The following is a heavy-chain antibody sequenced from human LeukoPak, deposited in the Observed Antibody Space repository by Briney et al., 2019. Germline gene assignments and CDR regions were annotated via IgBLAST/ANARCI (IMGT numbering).Heavy chain of an antibody. CDR1: GGSISSGSYY. Sequence: SQTLSLTCTVSGGSISSGSYYWSWIRQPAGKGLEWIGRIYTSGSTNYNPSLKSRVTISVDTSKNQFSLKLSSVTAADTAVYYCASGWSGFFDSWGQGTLVTVSS. CDR3: ASGWSGFFDS. CDR2: IYTSGST. V-gene: IGHV4-61*02. J-gene: IGHJ4*02. D-gene: IGHD3-3*01.